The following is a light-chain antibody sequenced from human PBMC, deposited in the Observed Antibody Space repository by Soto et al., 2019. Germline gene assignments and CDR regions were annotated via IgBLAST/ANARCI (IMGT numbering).Light chain of an antibody. CDR1: SSDVGGYHY. V-gene: IGLV2-14*01. CDR3: NSYTSKSTGV. CDR2: EVS. J-gene: IGLJ1*01. Sequence: QSALTQPASVSGSPGQSITISCTGTSSDVGGYHYVSWYQQHPGKAPKLIIYEVSNRPSGVSNRFSGSKSGNTASLTISGLQAEDEADYYCNSYTSKSTGVFGTGTKLTVL.